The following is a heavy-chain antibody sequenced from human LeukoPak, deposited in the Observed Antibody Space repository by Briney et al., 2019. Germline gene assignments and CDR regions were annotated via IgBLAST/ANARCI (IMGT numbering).Heavy chain of an antibody. Sequence: GGSLRLSCAASGFTFSSYAMSWVRQAPGKGLEWVSGISGSSGSTYYADSVKGRFTISRDNSKNTLYLQMNSLRAEDTAVYYCAKDVQVVRVIFDYWGQGTLVTVSS. J-gene: IGHJ4*02. CDR1: GFTFSSYA. CDR2: ISGSSGST. D-gene: IGHD4-23*01. V-gene: IGHV3-23*01. CDR3: AKDVQVVRVIFDY.